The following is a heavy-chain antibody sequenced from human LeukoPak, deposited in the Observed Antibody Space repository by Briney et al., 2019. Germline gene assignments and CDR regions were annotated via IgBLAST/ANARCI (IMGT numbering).Heavy chain of an antibody. CDR3: AKKGTKVLFPRAAAGLDY. CDR1: GGTFSSYA. Sequence: GASVKVSCKASGGTFSSYAISWVRQAPGQGLEWMGGIIPIFGTANYAQKFQGRVTITADESTSTAYMELSSLRAEDTAVYYCAKKGTKVLFPRAAAGLDYWGQGTLVTVSS. CDR2: IIPIFGTA. D-gene: IGHD6-13*01. V-gene: IGHV1-69*01. J-gene: IGHJ4*02.